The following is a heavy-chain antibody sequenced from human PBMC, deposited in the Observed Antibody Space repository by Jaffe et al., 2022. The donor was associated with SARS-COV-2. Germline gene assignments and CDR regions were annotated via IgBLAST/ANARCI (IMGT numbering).Heavy chain of an antibody. CDR1: EFTFRSYE. CDR2: ISSSGSLK. V-gene: IGHV3-48*03. Sequence: EVQLVESGGGLVQPGGSLRLSCAASEFTFRSYEMNWVRQAPGKGLEWVSYISSSGSLKYYADSVEGRFIVYRDNAKNSLYLQMNSLRAEDTAIYYCARARYSNSQNDAFDIWGQGTMVTVSS. D-gene: IGHD4-4*01. J-gene: IGHJ3*02. CDR3: ARARYSNSQNDAFDI.